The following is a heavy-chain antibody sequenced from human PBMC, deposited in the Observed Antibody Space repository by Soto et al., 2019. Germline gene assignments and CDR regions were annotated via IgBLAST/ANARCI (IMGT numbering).Heavy chain of an antibody. V-gene: IGHV4-31*03. J-gene: IGHJ6*03. CDR3: ARDSWGYCSGGSCRYYYYYYYMDV. Sequence: QVQLQESGPGLVKPSQTLSLTCTVSGGSISSGGYYWSWIRQHPGKGLEWIGYIYYSGSTYYNPSLQSRVTISVDTSKNQCALKLSSVTAADTAVYYCARDSWGYCSGGSCRYYYYYYYMDVWGKGTTVTVSS. CDR2: IYYSGST. D-gene: IGHD2-15*01. CDR1: GGSISSGGYY.